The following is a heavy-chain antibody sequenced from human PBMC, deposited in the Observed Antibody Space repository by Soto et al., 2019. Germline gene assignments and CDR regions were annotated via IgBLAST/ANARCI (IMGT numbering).Heavy chain of an antibody. CDR1: FSSRG. Sequence: FSSRGMSGGRHALGKGREWLANIKQDENQKYYVDSVKGRFTISGDSAKNSLFLIMDSLRVEDTAVYYCASYNPSRHAAFHIPGPGTIVTVSS. CDR2: IKQDENQK. D-gene: IGHD1-20*01. CDR3: ASYNPSRHAAFHI. V-gene: IGHV3-7*01. J-gene: IGHJ3*02.